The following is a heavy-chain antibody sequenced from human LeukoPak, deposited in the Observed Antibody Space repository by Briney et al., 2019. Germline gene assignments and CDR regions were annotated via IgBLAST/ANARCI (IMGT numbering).Heavy chain of an antibody. Sequence: SGPTLVKPTQTLTLTCTFSGFSLSTSGVGVGWIRQPPGKALEWLALIYWDDDKRYSPSLKTRLAITKDTSKNQVVLTMTNMDPVDTGTYYCAHRRGLYGDPLFDYWGQGTLVTVSS. CDR3: AHRRGLYGDPLFDY. V-gene: IGHV2-5*02. J-gene: IGHJ4*02. CDR1: GFSLSTSGVG. CDR2: IYWDDDK. D-gene: IGHD4-17*01.